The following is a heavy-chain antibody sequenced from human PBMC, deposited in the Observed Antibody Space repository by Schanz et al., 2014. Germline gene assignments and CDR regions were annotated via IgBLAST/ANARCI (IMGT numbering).Heavy chain of an antibody. CDR1: GFTLSNSD. J-gene: IGHJ6*02. CDR2: IGYLGDT. V-gene: IGHV3-13*01. D-gene: IGHD3-10*01. Sequence: VQLVESGGGLVKPGGSLRLSCAASGFTLSNSDMHWVRQGTGKGLEWVSTIGYLGDTYYPDSVKGRFTISRENAKNSLYLQMNSLRAGDTAVYYCARLPVGYGSGIWDVWGQGTSVTVSS. CDR3: ARLPVGYGSGIWDV.